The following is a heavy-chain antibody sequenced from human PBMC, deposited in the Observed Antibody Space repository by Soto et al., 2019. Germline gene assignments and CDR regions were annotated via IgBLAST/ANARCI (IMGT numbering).Heavy chain of an antibody. CDR2: IIPIFGTA. CDR3: AALGYCTNGVCYTGFDY. Sequence: GASVKVSCKASGGTFSSYAISWVRQAPGQGLEWMGGIIPIFGTANYAQKFQGRVTITADESTSTAYMELSSLRSEDTAVYYCAALGYCTNGVCYTGFDYWGQGTLVTVSS. D-gene: IGHD2-8*01. J-gene: IGHJ4*02. CDR1: GGTFSSYA. V-gene: IGHV1-69*13.